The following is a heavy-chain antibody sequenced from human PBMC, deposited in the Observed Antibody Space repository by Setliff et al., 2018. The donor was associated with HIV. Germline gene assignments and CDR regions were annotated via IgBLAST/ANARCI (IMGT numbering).Heavy chain of an antibody. V-gene: IGHV4-34*01. CDR2: ISRSGST. Sequence: SETLSLTCAVSGGSLSDYYWSWIRQPPGKGLEWIGEISRSGSTNDNPSLTSRVTMSMDTSKKQFSLKLRFVTAADTAVYFCARGIGTRYNYYMDVWGIGTTVTVSS. CDR3: ARGIGTRYNYYMDV. CDR1: GGSLSDYY. J-gene: IGHJ6*03. D-gene: IGHD1-20*01.